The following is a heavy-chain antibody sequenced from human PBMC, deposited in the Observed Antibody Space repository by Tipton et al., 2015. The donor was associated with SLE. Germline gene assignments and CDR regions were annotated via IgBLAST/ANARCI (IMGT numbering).Heavy chain of an antibody. Sequence: SLRLSCAASGFTFSDYYMSWIRQAPGKGLEWVSCISSSGSTIYYADSVKGRFTISRDNAKNSLYLQMNSLRAEDTAVYYCARDRDYYDSSGPAAYFQHWGQGTLVTVSS. J-gene: IGHJ1*01. CDR2: ISSSGSTI. CDR1: GFTFSDYY. V-gene: IGHV3-11*01. D-gene: IGHD3-22*01. CDR3: ARDRDYYDSSGPAAYFQH.